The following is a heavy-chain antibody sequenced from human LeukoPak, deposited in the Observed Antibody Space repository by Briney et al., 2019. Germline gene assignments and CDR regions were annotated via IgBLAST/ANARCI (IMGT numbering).Heavy chain of an antibody. Sequence: QAGGSLRLSCAASGFTFDDYAMHWVRQAPGKGLEWVSGISWNSGSIGYADSVKGRFTISRDNAKNSLYLQMNSLRAEDMALYYCAKGGASYYYYYMDVWGKGTTVTVSS. V-gene: IGHV3-9*03. CDR3: AKGGASYYYYYMDV. J-gene: IGHJ6*03. CDR2: ISWNSGSI. D-gene: IGHD3-16*01. CDR1: GFTFDDYA.